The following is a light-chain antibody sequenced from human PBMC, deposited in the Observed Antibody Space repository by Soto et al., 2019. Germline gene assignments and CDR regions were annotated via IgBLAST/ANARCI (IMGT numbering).Light chain of an antibody. CDR3: HQRQSWPRT. CDR2: YTS. V-gene: IGKV3-11*01. J-gene: IGKJ1*01. Sequence: EIVLTQSPATLSSSPGETATLSCRASQYVGTRLAWYQHKPGQAPRLLIYYTSNRATGIPARFSGSGSGTDFTLTINSLAPEDFAIYYCHQRQSWPRTFGQGTKADI. CDR1: QYVGTR.